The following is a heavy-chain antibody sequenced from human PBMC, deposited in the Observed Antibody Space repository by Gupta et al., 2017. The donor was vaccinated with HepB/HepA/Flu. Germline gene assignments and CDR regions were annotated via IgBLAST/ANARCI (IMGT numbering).Heavy chain of an antibody. J-gene: IGHJ6*02. D-gene: IGHD2/OR15-2a*01. V-gene: IGHV1-46*01. CDR1: GYRSPRHC. CDR3: ARAEDSATWYPLDV. Sequence: QMQLVSSGAGVKKSRASVTVSCLAPGYRSPRHCTYCVRQAPGQGLEWMGVIHPGAGRTTYAQKCEGRVTMTRDTSTSTVYMELSSLTSEDRAVYYCARAEDSATWYPLDVWGQGTTVTVSS. CDR2: IHPGAGRT.